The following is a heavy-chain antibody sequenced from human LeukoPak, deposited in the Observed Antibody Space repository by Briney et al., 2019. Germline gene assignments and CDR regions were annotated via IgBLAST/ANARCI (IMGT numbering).Heavy chain of an antibody. Sequence: GGSLRLSCAASGFVFSSFGMSWVRQAPGKELEWVSIISGSSDRKYYADSVRGRFTISRDNSKNTLFLQMNSLRAEDTAVYYCAKDLPYYYDSSGYYSFFDYWGQGTLVTVSS. CDR3: AKDLPYYYDSSGYYSFFDY. D-gene: IGHD3-22*01. CDR1: GFVFSSFG. V-gene: IGHV3-23*01. J-gene: IGHJ4*02. CDR2: ISGSSDRK.